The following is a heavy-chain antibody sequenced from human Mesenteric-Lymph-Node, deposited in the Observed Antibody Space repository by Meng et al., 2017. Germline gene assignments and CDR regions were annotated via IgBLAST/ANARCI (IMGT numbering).Heavy chain of an antibody. CDR3: AREGRSHQVGVSVY. CDR1: GGSFSGYY. J-gene: IGHJ4*02. Sequence: QVQRQQWGAGLLKPSETLSLTCAVYGGSFSGYYWSWIRQPPGKGLEWIGCIYYSGSTYYNPSLKSRVTISVDTSKNQFSLKLRFVTAADTAVYYCAREGRSHQVGVSVYWGQGNLVTVSS. D-gene: IGHD2-21*01. V-gene: IGHV4-34*01. CDR2: IYYSGST.